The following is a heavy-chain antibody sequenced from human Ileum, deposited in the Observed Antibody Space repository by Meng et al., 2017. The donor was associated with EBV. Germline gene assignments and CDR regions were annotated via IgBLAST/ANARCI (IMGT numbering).Heavy chain of an antibody. V-gene: IGHV4-4*02. J-gene: IGHJ4*02. CDR3: ARTGVGLAFDY. CDR2: IYHSGST. D-gene: IGHD2-8*01. Sequence: ESGPGLVKSSGTLSLPCGVSGDSMTNNNWWTWVRQPPGKGLEWIGEIYHSGSTNYNPSLQSRATISVDMSKKQFSLKLRSVTAADTAVYYCARTGVGLAFDYWGLGTLVTVSS. CDR1: GDSMTNNNW.